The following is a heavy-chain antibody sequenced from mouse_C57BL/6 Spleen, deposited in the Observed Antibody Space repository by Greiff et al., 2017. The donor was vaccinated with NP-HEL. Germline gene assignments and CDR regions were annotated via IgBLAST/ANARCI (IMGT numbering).Heavy chain of an antibody. CDR1: GYAFSSSW. D-gene: IGHD2-4*01. Sequence: QVQLQQSGPELVKPGASVKISCKASGYAFSSSWMNWVKQRPGKGLEWIGRIYPGDGDTNYNGKFKGKATLTADKSSSTAYMQLSSLTSEDSAVYFCARSDYDAGMDYWGQGTSVTVSS. V-gene: IGHV1-82*01. J-gene: IGHJ4*01. CDR3: ARSDYDAGMDY. CDR2: IYPGDGDT.